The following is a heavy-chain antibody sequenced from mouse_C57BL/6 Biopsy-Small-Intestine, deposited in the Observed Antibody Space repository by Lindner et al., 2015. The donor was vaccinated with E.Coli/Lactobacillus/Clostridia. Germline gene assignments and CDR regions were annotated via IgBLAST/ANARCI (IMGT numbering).Heavy chain of an antibody. CDR2: ISSGSNTI. V-gene: IGHV5-17*01. CDR3: ARGNYGGDYFDY. D-gene: IGHD1-1*02. Sequence: VQLQESGGGLVKPGGSLKLSCVVSGFTFSDYGMHWVRQAPEKGLEWVAYISSGSNTIFYADTVKGRFTISRDNAKRTLFLQMTSLRSEDTAMYYCARGNYGGDYFDYWGPRHHSHSLL. CDR1: GFTFSDYG. J-gene: IGHJ2*01.